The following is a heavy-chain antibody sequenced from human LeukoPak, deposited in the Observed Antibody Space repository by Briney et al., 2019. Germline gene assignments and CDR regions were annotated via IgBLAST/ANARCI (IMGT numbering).Heavy chain of an antibody. J-gene: IGHJ4*02. CDR1: GFTFSSYA. Sequence: GRSLRLSCAASGFTFSSYAMHWVRQAPGKGLEWVAVISHDGSNKYYADSVKGRFTISRDNSKNTLYLQMNSLRAEDTAVYYCARESLSGYDFDYWGQGTLVTVTS. CDR2: ISHDGSNK. D-gene: IGHD5-12*01. CDR3: ARESLSGYDFDY. V-gene: IGHV3-30*04.